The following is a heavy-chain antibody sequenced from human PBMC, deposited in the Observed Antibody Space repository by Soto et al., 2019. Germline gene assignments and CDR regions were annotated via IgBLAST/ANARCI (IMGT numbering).Heavy chain of an antibody. CDR2: IYHSGST. J-gene: IGHJ6*02. CDR3: ARAHYGDYGYGMDV. Sequence: QLQLQESGSGLVKPSQTLSLTCAVSGGSISSGGYSWSWIRQPPGKGLEWIGYIYHSGSTYYNPSLKSRVTIXVXRXXNQFSLKLSSVTAADTAVYYCARAHYGDYGYGMDVGGQGTTVTVSS. V-gene: IGHV4-30-2*01. CDR1: GGSISSGGYS. D-gene: IGHD4-17*01.